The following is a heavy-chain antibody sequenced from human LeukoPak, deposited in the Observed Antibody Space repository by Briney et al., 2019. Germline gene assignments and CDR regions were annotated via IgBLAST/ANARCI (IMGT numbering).Heavy chain of an antibody. CDR2: IYYSGST. CDR1: GGSVSSSSYY. J-gene: IGHJ3*02. V-gene: IGHV4-39*07. CDR3: ARDSGIAAAGTGAFDI. D-gene: IGHD6-13*01. Sequence: PSETLSLTCTVSGGSVSSSSYYWGWIRQPPGKGLEWIGSIYYSGSTYYNPSLKSRVTISVDTSKNQFSLKLSSVTAADTAVYYCARDSGIAAAGTGAFDIWGQGTMVTVSS.